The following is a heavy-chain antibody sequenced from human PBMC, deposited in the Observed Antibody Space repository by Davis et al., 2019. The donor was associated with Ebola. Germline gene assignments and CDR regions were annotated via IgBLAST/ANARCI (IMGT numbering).Heavy chain of an antibody. J-gene: IGHJ6*02. CDR1: GYTFTSYG. D-gene: IGHD5-12*01. V-gene: IGHV1-69*01. CDR3: ARVSGLRFGYDHYGMDV. CDR2: IIPIFGTA. Sequence: SVKVSCKASGYTFTSYGISWVRQAPGQGLEWMGGIIPIFGTANYAQNFQGRVTITAEESTSTAYMELSSLRSEDTAVYYCARVSGLRFGYDHYGMDVWGQGTTVTVSS.